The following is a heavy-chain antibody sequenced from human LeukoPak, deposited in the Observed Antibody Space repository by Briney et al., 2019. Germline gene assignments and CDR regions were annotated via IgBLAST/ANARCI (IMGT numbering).Heavy chain of an antibody. CDR3: ARSYGSGSYRILGNLDY. Sequence: GASVKVSCKASGYTFTGYYMHWVRQAPGQGLEWMGIINPSGGSTSYAQKFQGRVTMTRDTSTSTVYMELSSLRSEDTAVYYCARSYGSGSYRILGNLDYWGQGTLVTVSS. V-gene: IGHV1-46*01. D-gene: IGHD3-10*01. CDR2: INPSGGST. CDR1: GYTFTGYY. J-gene: IGHJ4*02.